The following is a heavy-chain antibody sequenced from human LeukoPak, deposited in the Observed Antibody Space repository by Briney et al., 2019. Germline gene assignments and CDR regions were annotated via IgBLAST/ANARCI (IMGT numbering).Heavy chain of an antibody. D-gene: IGHD3-10*01. CDR2: IYYSGST. Sequence: SETLSLTCTVSGGSISSYYWSWIRQPPGKGLEWIGYIYYSGSTNYNPSLKSRVTISVDTSKNQFSLKLSSVTAADTAVYYCARGGPHRITMVRGVSDAFDIWGQGTMVAVSS. V-gene: IGHV4-59*12. J-gene: IGHJ3*02. CDR1: GGSISSYY. CDR3: ARGGPHRITMVRGVSDAFDI.